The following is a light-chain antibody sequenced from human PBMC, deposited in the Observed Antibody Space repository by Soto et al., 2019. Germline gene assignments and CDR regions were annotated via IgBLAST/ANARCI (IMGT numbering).Light chain of an antibody. CDR2: END. Sequence: QSALAQPASVSASPGQSITISCTGAISDVGTFNLVSWYQQHPGKGPKLILYENDKRPSGLSARFSGSKSGNTASLTISGLQPEDEADYYCCSYAGSYTWLFGGGTKLTVL. V-gene: IGLV2-23*01. CDR3: CSYAGSYTWL. CDR1: ISDVGTFNL. J-gene: IGLJ2*01.